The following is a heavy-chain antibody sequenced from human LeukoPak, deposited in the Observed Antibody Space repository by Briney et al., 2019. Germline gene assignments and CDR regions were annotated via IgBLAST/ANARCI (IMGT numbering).Heavy chain of an antibody. CDR2: ISSSSSTI. D-gene: IGHD3-22*01. V-gene: IGHV3-48*01. Sequence: GGSLRLSCAASAFTFASYEMNWVRQAPGKGLEWVSYISSSSSTIYYADSVKGRFTISRDNAKNSLYLQMNSLRAEDTAVYYCARDQYYYDSSGYYYNAFDIWGQGTMVTVSS. CDR1: AFTFASYE. CDR3: ARDQYYYDSSGYYYNAFDI. J-gene: IGHJ3*02.